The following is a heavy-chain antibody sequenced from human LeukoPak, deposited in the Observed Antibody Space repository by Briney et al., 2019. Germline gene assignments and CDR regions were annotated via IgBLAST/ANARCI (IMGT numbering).Heavy chain of an antibody. V-gene: IGHV3-53*01. J-gene: IGHJ3*02. CDR3: ARSKDGEAAAGADAFDI. D-gene: IGHD6-13*01. CDR1: GFTFSGYS. CDR2: IYSGGST. Sequence: PGGSLRLSCAASGFTFSGYSMNWVRQAPGKGLEWVSVIYSGGSTYYADSVKGRFTISRDNSKNTLYLQMNSLRAEDTAVYYCARSKDGEAAAGADAFDIWGQGTMVTVSS.